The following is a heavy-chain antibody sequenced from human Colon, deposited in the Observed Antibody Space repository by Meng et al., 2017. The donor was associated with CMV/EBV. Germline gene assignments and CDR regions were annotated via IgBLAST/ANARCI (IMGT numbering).Heavy chain of an antibody. J-gene: IGHJ5*02. CDR2: ICLTGSDT. CDR1: GFIFSDYY. V-gene: IGHV3-11*05. CDR3: VEGHTMSTP. D-gene: IGHD5-24*01. Sequence: QVQLVRSGGGLAAPGWSLRCSCAGSGFIFSDYYMTWIREAPGKGLEWVSYICLTGSDTNYADSVRGRFTISRDNAKNSLFLQMSSLAAEDTAVYYCVEGHTMSTPWGQGTLVTVSS.